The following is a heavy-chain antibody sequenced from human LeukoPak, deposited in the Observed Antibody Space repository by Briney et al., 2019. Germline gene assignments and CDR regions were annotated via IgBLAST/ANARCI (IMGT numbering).Heavy chain of an antibody. CDR1: GGTFSSCA. CDR3: APEDCSGGSCYSGYFDY. J-gene: IGHJ4*02. V-gene: IGHV1-69*04. Sequence: SVKVSCKASGGTFSSCAISWVRQAPGQGLEWMGRIIPILGIANYAQKFQGRVTITADKSTSTAYMELSSLRSEDTAVYYCAPEDCSGGSCYSGYFDYWGQGTLVTVSS. D-gene: IGHD2-15*01. CDR2: IIPILGIA.